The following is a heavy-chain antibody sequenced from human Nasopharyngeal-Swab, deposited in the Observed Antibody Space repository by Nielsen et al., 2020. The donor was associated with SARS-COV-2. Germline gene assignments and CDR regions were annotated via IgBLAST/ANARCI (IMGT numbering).Heavy chain of an antibody. CDR1: GLTFSSYG. CDR3: AKDPSIVVVTAEYFQH. J-gene: IGHJ1*01. V-gene: IGHV3-30*18. Sequence: GESLKISCAASGLTFSSYGMHWVRQAPGRGLGWVAVISYDGSNKYYADSVKGRFTISRDNSKNTLYLQMNSLRADDTAVYYCAKDPSIVVVTAEYFQHWGQGTLVTVSS. D-gene: IGHD2-21*02. CDR2: ISYDGSNK.